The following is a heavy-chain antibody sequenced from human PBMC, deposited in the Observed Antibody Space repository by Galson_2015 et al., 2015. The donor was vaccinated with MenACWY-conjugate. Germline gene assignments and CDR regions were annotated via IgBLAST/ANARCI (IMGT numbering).Heavy chain of an antibody. Sequence: SLRLSCAASGFAFSGYAMHWVRQPPGKGLEWVAIIWYDGTNKYYADSVKGRFTISRDNSKNTLYLQMNSLRAEDTAVYYCERDLTTCYFDYWGQGTLVTVSS. CDR2: IWYDGTNK. D-gene: IGHD4/OR15-4a*01. J-gene: IGHJ4*02. V-gene: IGHV3-33*01. CDR1: GFAFSGYA. CDR3: ERDLTTCYFDY.